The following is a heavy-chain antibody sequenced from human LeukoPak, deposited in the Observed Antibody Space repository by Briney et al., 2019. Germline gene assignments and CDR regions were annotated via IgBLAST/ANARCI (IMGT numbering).Heavy chain of an antibody. J-gene: IGHJ4*01. CDR2: IKQDGSEK. V-gene: IGHV3-7*01. CDR3: AREGDY. CDR1: GGTFSSYA. Sequence: SCKASGGTFSSYAISWVRQAPGKGLEWVANIKQDGSEKYYVDSVKGRFTISRDNAKNSLYLQMNSLRAEDTAVYYCAREGDYWGHGTLVTVSS.